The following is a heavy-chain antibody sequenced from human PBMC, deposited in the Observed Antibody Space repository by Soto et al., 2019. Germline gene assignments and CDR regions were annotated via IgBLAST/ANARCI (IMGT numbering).Heavy chain of an antibody. D-gene: IGHD5-18*01. J-gene: IGHJ4*02. Sequence: VSVKVSCKASGYTFTSYGISWVRQAPGQGLEWMGWISAYNGNTNYAQKLQGRVTMTTDTSTSTAYMELRSLRSDDTAVYYCARAGYSYGPSSYYFDYWGQGTLVTVSS. CDR1: GYTFTSYG. CDR2: ISAYNGNT. V-gene: IGHV1-18*01. CDR3: ARAGYSYGPSSYYFDY.